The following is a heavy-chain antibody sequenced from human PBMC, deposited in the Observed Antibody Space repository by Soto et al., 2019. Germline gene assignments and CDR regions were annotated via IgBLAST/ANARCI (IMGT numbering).Heavy chain of an antibody. D-gene: IGHD1-1*01. Sequence: QVHLVQSGAEVMKPGASVKVSCKGSGYAFTTYGITWVRQAPGQGLEWMGWISAHNGNTNYAQKLQGRVTVTRDTSTRTAYMELRSLRSDVTAVYYCARGRYGDSWGQGALVTVSS. CDR3: ARGRYGDS. V-gene: IGHV1-18*01. CDR1: GYAFTTYG. CDR2: ISAHNGNT. J-gene: IGHJ4*02.